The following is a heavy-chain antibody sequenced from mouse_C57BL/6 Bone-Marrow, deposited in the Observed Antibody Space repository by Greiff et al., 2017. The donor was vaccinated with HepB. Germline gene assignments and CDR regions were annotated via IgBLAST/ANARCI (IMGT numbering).Heavy chain of an antibody. J-gene: IGHJ1*03. CDR3: AREYSDV. CDR1: GFTFSSYA. Sequence: EVHLVESGGGLVKPGGSLKLSCAASGFTFSSYAMSWVRQTPEKRLEWVATISDGGSYTYYPDNVKGRFTISRDNAKNNLYLQMSHLKSEDTAMYYCAREYSDVWGTGTTVTVSS. V-gene: IGHV5-4*01. CDR2: ISDGGSYT.